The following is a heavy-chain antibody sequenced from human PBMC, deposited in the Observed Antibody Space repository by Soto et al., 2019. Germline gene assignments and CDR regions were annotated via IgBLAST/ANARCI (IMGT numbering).Heavy chain of an antibody. V-gene: IGHV3-23*01. J-gene: IGHJ3*02. CDR2: ISGSGGST. Sequence: EVQLLESGGCLVQPGGSLRLSCAASGFTFSSYAMSWVRQAPGKGLEWVSAISGSGGSTYYADSVKGRFTISRDNSKNSLYLQMNSLRAEDTAVYYCGKWETRGWELGTLDAFAIWGQGTMVTVSS. D-gene: IGHD1-26*01. CDR3: GKWETRGWELGTLDAFAI. CDR1: GFTFSSYA.